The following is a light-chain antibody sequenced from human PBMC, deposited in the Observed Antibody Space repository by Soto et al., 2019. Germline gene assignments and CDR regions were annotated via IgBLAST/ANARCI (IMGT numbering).Light chain of an antibody. CDR2: GAS. V-gene: IGKV3-20*01. J-gene: IGKJ2*02. Sequence: EIVLTQSPGTLSLSPGERATLSCRASQSVSSSYLAWYQQKPGQAPRLLIYGASSRATGIPDRFSGSGSGTDCTLTLSRLEPEDFAVYYCQQYGSSPRTFGQGTKLEIK. CDR3: QQYGSSPRT. CDR1: QSVSSSY.